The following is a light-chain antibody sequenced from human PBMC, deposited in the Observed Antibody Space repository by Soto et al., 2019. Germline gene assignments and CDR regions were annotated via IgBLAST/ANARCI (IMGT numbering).Light chain of an antibody. CDR3: QQRSSWPVT. V-gene: IGKV3-11*01. CDR1: QSVNIY. J-gene: IGKJ4*01. CDR2: DVS. Sequence: EIVLTQAPATLSLSPGERATLSCRASQSVNIYLAWYQQRPGQAPRLLIYDVSNRATGIPARFSGSGSGTDFTLTISSLEPEDFAVYCCQQRSSWPVTFGGGTKVEIK.